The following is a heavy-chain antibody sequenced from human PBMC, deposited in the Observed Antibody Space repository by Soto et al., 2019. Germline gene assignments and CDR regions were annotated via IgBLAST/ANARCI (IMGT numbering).Heavy chain of an antibody. CDR3: ARDRGYDAHDYYYNAMDV. J-gene: IGHJ6*02. V-gene: IGHV3-21*01. Sequence: EVQLVESGGGLVKPGGSLRLSCISSGFTFRTYTMNWVRQAPGKGLEWVSGIRGFSPYTFYAESVRGRFAISRDNAKNSLYLQMKSLRAEDTAVYYCARDRGYDAHDYYYNAMDVWGQGTTVTVSS. CDR1: GFTFRTYT. D-gene: IGHD2-15*01. CDR2: IRGFSPYT.